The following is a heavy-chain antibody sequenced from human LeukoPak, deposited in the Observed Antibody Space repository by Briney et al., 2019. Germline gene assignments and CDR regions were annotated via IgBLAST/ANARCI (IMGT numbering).Heavy chain of an antibody. CDR1: GGSISSYY. Sequence: PSETLSLTCPVSGGSISSYYWSWIRQPAGKVLEWIGRIYASGSTNYNPSLKSRLTISVDKSKNQFSLRLSSVTAADTAVYYCARSVGYCSSASCYVNWFDPWGQGTLVTVSS. D-gene: IGHD2-2*01. CDR2: IYASGST. V-gene: IGHV4-4*07. CDR3: ARSVGYCSSASCYVNWFDP. J-gene: IGHJ5*02.